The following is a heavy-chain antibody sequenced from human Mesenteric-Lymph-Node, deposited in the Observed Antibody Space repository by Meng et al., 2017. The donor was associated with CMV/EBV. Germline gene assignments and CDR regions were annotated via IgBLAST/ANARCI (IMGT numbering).Heavy chain of an antibody. Sequence: ASVQISCKASGYSFTSYYINWVRQAPGQGLEWMGIISPSAGGTDYAQKFQGRVTMARDTSTSIVYMEMRGLRSDDTAVYYCARDEPRQPIAAAGPGDYWGQGTLVTVSS. J-gene: IGHJ4*02. CDR1: GYSFTSYY. V-gene: IGHV1-46*01. CDR2: ISPSAGGT. CDR3: ARDEPRQPIAAAGPGDY. D-gene: IGHD6-13*01.